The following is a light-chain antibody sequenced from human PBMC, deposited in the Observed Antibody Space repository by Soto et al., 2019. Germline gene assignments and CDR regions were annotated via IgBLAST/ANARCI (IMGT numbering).Light chain of an antibody. J-gene: IGLJ2*01. Sequence: SYELTQPPSVSVAPGQTASISCGGNNIRIKDVYWYQQQPGQAPVLVIYDNRDRPSGIPERFSGSNSGNTATLTISRVEAGDEADYYCQVWDTSSDHPVFGGGTKLTVL. CDR3: QVWDTSSDHPV. CDR1: NIRIKD. CDR2: DNR. V-gene: IGLV3-21*01.